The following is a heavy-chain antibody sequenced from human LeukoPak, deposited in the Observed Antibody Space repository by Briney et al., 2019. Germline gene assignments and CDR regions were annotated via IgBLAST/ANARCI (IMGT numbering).Heavy chain of an antibody. J-gene: IGHJ4*02. D-gene: IGHD2-2*02. Sequence: PGGSLRLSCAASGFIFSNYVMHWVRQPPGKGLEWVAVISYDGSNKYYADSVKGRFTISRDNSKNTLYLQMNSLRAEDTAVYYCARGWDRDCTSTGCYIAYNWGQGTLVSVSS. CDR1: GFIFSNYV. V-gene: IGHV3-30-3*01. CDR3: ARGWDRDCTSTGCYIAYN. CDR2: ISYDGSNK.